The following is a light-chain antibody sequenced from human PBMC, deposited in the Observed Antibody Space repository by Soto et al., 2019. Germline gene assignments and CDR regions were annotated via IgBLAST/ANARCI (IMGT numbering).Light chain of an antibody. CDR2: GAS. Sequence: EIVLTQSPGTPSLSPGERATLSCRASEIITTRFIAWYQQKRGQAPRLVIWGASRRATGIPDRFSGSGSGTDFTLTVSRLEPEDFAVYYCQQYSVSPWTFGQGTRVEIK. V-gene: IGKV3-20*01. CDR1: EIITTRF. J-gene: IGKJ1*01. CDR3: QQYSVSPWT.